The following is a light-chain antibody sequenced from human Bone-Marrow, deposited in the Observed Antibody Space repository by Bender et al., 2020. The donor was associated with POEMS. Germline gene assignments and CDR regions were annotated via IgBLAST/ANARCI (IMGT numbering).Light chain of an antibody. CDR2: EVS. V-gene: IGLV2-14*01. J-gene: IGLJ2*01. CDR3: SSYVNATTPVL. Sequence: QSALTQPASVSGSPGQSITLSCTGTNSDFVSWYQQHPGKAPKLAIFEVSNRPSGISDRFADSKSGNAASLTISGLHSEDEAHYYCSSYVNATTPVLFGGGTKVTVL. CDR1: NSDFV.